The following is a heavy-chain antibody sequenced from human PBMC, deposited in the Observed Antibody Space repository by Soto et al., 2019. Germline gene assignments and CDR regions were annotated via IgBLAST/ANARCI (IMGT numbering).Heavy chain of an antibody. Sequence: EVQLVESGGGLVQPGGSLRLSCAASGFTVSSNYMSWVRQAPGKGLEWVSVIYSGGSTYYADSVKGRFTISRHNSKNTLYLQMNSLRAEDTAVYYRLTINSYVPPGRGYYSGMDVWGQGTTVTVSS. J-gene: IGHJ6*02. CDR2: IYSGGST. CDR1: GFTVSSNY. V-gene: IGHV3-53*04. D-gene: IGHD5-18*01. CDR3: LTINSYVPPGRGYYSGMDV.